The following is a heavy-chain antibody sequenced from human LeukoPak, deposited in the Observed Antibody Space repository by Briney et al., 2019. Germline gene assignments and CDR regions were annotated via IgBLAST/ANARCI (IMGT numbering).Heavy chain of an antibody. V-gene: IGHV4-34*01. CDR1: GVSFSDSY. CDR3: ARHYGSEVRVFDI. D-gene: IGHD3-10*01. CDR2: INHSGST. Sequence: PSESLTLTCAASGVSFSDSYWSWIRQAPGRGLEWIWEINHSGSTNYNPSLKSRVTISEDTSKNHFSLQENTVTAADTAVYYCARHYGSEVRVFDIWRQGTTITVSS. J-gene: IGHJ3*02.